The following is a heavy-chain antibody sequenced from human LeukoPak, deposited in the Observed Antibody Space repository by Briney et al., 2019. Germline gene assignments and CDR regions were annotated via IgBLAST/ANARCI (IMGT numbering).Heavy chain of an antibody. CDR2: IYISGST. D-gene: IGHD6-6*01. V-gene: IGHV4-4*07. J-gene: IGHJ5*02. CDR1: GCSLSTNY. CDR3: ARDDGSSDWFDP. Sequence: SETLSLTCSVSGCSLSTNYWSWIRQPAGKGLEWIGRIYISGSTNYNASLKRRVTMSVDTAKNQFSLKLRSVTAADTAVYYCARDDGSSDWFDPWGQGILVTVSS.